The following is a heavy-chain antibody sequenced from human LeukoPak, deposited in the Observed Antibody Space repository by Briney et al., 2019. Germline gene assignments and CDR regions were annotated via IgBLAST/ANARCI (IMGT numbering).Heavy chain of an antibody. Sequence: SETLSLTYTVSGGSISSGGYYWSWIRQPPGKGLEWIGYIYHSGSTYYNPSLKSRVTISVDRSKNQFSLKLSSVTAADTAVYYCAREGGRTPNLWWGNQHWGQGTLVTVSS. CDR3: AREGGRTPNLWWGNQH. D-gene: IGHD2-21*01. CDR2: IYHSGST. V-gene: IGHV4-30-2*01. CDR1: GGSISSGGYY. J-gene: IGHJ1*01.